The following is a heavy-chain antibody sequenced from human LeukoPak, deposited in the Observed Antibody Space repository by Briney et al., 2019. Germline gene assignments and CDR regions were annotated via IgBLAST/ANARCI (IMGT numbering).Heavy chain of an antibody. J-gene: IGHJ6*03. CDR1: GFTFSSYG. CDR3: ANGISGVPAALAYYYYYMDV. V-gene: IGHV3-30*02. Sequence: PGGSLRLSCAASGFTFSSYGMHWVRQAPGKGLEWVAFIRYDGSNKYYADSVKGRFTISRDNSKNTLYLQMNSLRAEDTAVYYCANGISGVPAALAYYYYYMDVWGKGTTVTVSS. D-gene: IGHD2-2*01. CDR2: IRYDGSNK.